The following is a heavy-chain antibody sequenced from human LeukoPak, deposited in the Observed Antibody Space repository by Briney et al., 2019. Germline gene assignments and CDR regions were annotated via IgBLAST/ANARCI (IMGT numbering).Heavy chain of an antibody. Sequence: GGSLRLSCAASGFEFNVYGMNWVRQAPGKGLEWVSSISGRGDTTSYADSVKGRFTISRDNSKNTLYLQMNSLRAEDTAVYYCAKAKKRRIQLWLSHFDYWGQGTLVTVSS. CDR2: ISGRGDTT. J-gene: IGHJ4*02. D-gene: IGHD5-18*01. CDR1: GFEFNVYG. CDR3: AKAKKRRIQLWLSHFDY. V-gene: IGHV3-23*01.